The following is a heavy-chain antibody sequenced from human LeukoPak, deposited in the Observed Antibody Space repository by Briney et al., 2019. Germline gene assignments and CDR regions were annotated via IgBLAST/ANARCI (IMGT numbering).Heavy chain of an antibody. D-gene: IGHD2-2*01. J-gene: IGHJ5*02. CDR1: GFTFSSYW. V-gene: IGHV3-7*01. Sequence: PGGSLRLSCAASGFTFSSYWMSWVRQAPGKGLEWVANIKQDGSEKYYVDSVKGRFTISRDNAKNSLYLQMYSLRAEDTAVYYCARDPGYCSSTSCSPWGQGTLVTVSS. CDR2: IKQDGSEK. CDR3: ARDPGYCSSTSCSP.